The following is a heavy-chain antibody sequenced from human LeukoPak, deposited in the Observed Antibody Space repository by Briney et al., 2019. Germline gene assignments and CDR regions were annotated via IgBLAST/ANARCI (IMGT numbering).Heavy chain of an antibody. Sequence: GSLRLSCAASGFTFSSYWMSWIRQPPGKGLEWIGYIYYSGSTNYNPSLKSRVTISVDTSKNQFSLKLSSVTAADTAVYYCARHTRSGYYSVPLGYFDYWGQGTLVTVSS. CDR2: IYYSGST. V-gene: IGHV4-59*08. CDR3: ARHTRSGYYSVPLGYFDY. D-gene: IGHD3-22*01. CDR1: GFTFSSYW. J-gene: IGHJ4*02.